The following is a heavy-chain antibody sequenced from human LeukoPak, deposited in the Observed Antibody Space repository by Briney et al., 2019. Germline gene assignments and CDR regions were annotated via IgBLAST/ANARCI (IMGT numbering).Heavy chain of an antibody. CDR3: ARAGQLGYDY. CDR2: ISYDGSNK. CDR1: GFTFSSYA. Sequence: PGGSLRLSCAASGFTFSSYAMHWVRQAPGKGLEWVAVISYDGSNKYYADSVKGRFTISRDSSKNTLYLQMNSLRAEDTAVYYCARAGQLGYDYGGQGTLVTVSS. D-gene: IGHD1-1*01. V-gene: IGHV3-30*04. J-gene: IGHJ4*02.